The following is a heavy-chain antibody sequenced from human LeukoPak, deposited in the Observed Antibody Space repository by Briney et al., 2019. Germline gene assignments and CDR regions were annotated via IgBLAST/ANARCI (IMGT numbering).Heavy chain of an antibody. CDR1: GYTFTGYY. V-gene: IGHV1-2*02. D-gene: IGHD6-6*01. CDR2: INPNSGGT. CDR3: ARKQHTEYSSLFY. Sequence: ASVKVSCKASGYTFTGYYMHWVRQAPGQGLEWMGWINPNSGGTNYAQKFQGRVTMTRDTSISTAYMELSRLRSDDTAVYYCARKQHTEYSSLFYWGQGTLVTVSS. J-gene: IGHJ4*02.